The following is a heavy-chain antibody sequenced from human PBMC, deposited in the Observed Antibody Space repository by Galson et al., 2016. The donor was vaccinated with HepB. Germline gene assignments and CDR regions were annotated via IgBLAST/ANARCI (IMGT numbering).Heavy chain of an antibody. D-gene: IGHD2-15*01. V-gene: IGHV3-53*01. CDR2: IYSGDYT. J-gene: IGHJ5*02. CDR3: ARNRHCSGGSCYGA. CDR1: GFSVSNNY. Sequence: SLRLSCAPSGFSVSNNYMNWVRQAPGKGLEWVSVIYSGDYTYYADSVKGRFTISRDISKNTLYLQMNSLRAEDTAVYYCARNRHCSGGSCYGAWGQGTLVTVSS.